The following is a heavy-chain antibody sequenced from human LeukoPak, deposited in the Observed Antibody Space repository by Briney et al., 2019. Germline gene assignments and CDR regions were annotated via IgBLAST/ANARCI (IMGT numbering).Heavy chain of an antibody. Sequence: SSETLSLTCSVSGASISSGSNYWGWIRQPPGKTLEWIGSIYSSGSTYYNSSLQSRVIIIIDTPKNHFSLTLSSVTAADTAVYYCARECFYDFWSGYYTEPSFDYWGQGTLVTVSS. CDR3: ARECFYDFWSGYYTEPSFDY. V-gene: IGHV4-39*07. J-gene: IGHJ4*02. D-gene: IGHD3-3*01. CDR1: GASISSGSNY. CDR2: IYSSGST.